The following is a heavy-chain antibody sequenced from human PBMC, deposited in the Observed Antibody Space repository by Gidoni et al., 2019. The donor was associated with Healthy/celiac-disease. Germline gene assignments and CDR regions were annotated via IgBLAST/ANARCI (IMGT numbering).Heavy chain of an antibody. CDR1: VFTFSSYA. CDR3: ARDHRFDMVRGVYEGLFDY. D-gene: IGHD3-10*01. V-gene: IGHV3-30-3*01. Sequence: QLQLVESGGGVVQPGRSLRLSCAASVFTFSSYAIHWVRQVPGKERAWVAVISYDGSNKYYADSVKGRFTISRDNSKNTLYLQMNSLRAEDTAVYYCARDHRFDMVRGVYEGLFDYWGQGTLVTVSS. CDR2: ISYDGSNK. J-gene: IGHJ4*02.